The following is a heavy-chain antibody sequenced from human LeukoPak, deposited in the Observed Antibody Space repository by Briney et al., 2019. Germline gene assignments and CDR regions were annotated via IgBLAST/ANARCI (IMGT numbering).Heavy chain of an antibody. D-gene: IGHD3-10*01. V-gene: IGHV3-23*01. J-gene: IGHJ4*02. CDR3: AKDDAWLRFGE. CDR1: GFTFSNYG. Sequence: GGSLRLSCAASGFTFSNYGMNWVRQAPGKGLEWVSGITGSGGNTYYADSVKGRFTISRDNSKNTLFLEVISLTAEDTAVYYCAKDDAWLRFGEWSQGTLVAVSS. CDR2: ITGSGGNT.